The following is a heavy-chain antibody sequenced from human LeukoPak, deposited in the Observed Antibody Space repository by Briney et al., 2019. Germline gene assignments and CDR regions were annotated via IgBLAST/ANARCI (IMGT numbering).Heavy chain of an antibody. V-gene: IGHV3-49*04. D-gene: IGHD3-22*01. CDR2: IRSKAYGPTT. CDR1: GFTFSSYS. Sequence: GGSLRLSCAASGFTFSSYSMTWVRQAPGKGLEWVGFIRSKAYGPTTEYAASVKGRFTISRDDSKSIAYLQMNSLKTEDTAVYYCTRDTAEFYDSSGYAGDWGQGTLVTVSS. CDR3: TRDTAEFYDSSGYAGD. J-gene: IGHJ4*02.